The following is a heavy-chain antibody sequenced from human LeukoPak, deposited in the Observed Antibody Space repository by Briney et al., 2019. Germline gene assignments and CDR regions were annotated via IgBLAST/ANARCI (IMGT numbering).Heavy chain of an antibody. CDR2: IYYSGST. V-gene: IGHV4-59*01. D-gene: IGHD5-24*01. Sequence: PSETLSLTCTVSGGSISSYYWSWIRRPPGKGLEWIGYIYYSGSTNYNPSLKSRVTISVDTSKNQFSLKLSSVTAADTAVYYCARGLMATINYFDYWGQGTLVTVSS. CDR1: GGSISSYY. CDR3: ARGLMATINYFDY. J-gene: IGHJ4*02.